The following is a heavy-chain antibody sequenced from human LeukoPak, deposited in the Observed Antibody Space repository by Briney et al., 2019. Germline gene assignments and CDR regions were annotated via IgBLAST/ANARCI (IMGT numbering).Heavy chain of an antibody. V-gene: IGHV3-23*01. J-gene: IGHJ4*02. CDR2: ISGSGGST. CDR3: AAFMVRGVIVEDY. D-gene: IGHD3-10*01. Sequence: GGSLRLSCAASGFTFSSYAMSWVRQAPGKGLEWVSAISGSGGSTYYADSVKGRFTISRDNSKNTLYLQMNSLRAEDTAVYYCAAFMVRGVIVEDYWGQGTLATVSS. CDR1: GFTFSSYA.